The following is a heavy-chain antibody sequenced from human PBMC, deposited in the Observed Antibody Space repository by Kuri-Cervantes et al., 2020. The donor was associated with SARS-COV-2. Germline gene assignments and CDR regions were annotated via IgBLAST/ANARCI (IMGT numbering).Heavy chain of an antibody. D-gene: IGHD6-13*01. Sequence: SVKVSCKASGGTFSSYAISWVRQAPGQGLEWMGGIIPILGIANYAQKFQGRVTMTEDTSTDTAYMELSSLRSEDTAVYYCATDRWSAAAGPFDYWGQGTLVTVSS. CDR1: GGTFSSYA. J-gene: IGHJ4*02. CDR3: ATDRWSAAAGPFDY. V-gene: IGHV1-69*10. CDR2: IIPILGIA.